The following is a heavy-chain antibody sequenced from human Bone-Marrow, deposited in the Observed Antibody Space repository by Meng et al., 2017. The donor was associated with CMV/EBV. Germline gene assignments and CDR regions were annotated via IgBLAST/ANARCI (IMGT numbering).Heavy chain of an antibody. CDR1: GDSVSSNSAA. V-gene: IGHV6-1*01. CDR3: ARVTYYDFWSGYYIDYYYGMDV. J-gene: IGHJ6*02. CDR2: TYYRSKWYN. D-gene: IGHD3-3*01. Sequence: SQTLSLTCAISGDSVSSNSAAWNWIRQSPSRGLEWLGRTYYRSKWYNDYAVSVKSRITINPDTSKNQFSLKLSSVTAADTAVYYCARVTYYDFWSGYYIDYYYGMDVWGQGTTVTVSS.